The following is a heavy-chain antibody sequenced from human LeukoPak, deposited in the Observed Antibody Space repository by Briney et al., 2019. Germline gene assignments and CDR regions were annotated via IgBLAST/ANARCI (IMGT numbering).Heavy chain of an antibody. D-gene: IGHD6-19*01. V-gene: IGHV3-30*18. J-gene: IGHJ4*02. CDR3: AKDLPSIAVAAGGPDY. CDR2: ISYDGSNK. Sequence: GGSLRLSCAASGFTFSSYGMHWVRQAPGKGLEWVAVISYDGSNKYYADSVKGRFTISRDNSKNMLYLQMNSLRAEDTAVYYCAKDLPSIAVAAGGPDYWGQGTLVTVSS. CDR1: GFTFSSYG.